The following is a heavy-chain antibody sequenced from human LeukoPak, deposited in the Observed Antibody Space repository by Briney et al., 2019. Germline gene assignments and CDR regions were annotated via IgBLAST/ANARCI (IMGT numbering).Heavy chain of an antibody. D-gene: IGHD5-24*01. J-gene: IGHJ3*02. CDR1: GGSIGSYY. CDR2: ISSSGSTI. CDR3: ARVGPVEMATIDAFDI. V-gene: IGHV3-11*01. Sequence: LSLTCTVSGGSIGSYYWSWIRQAPGKGLEWVSYISSSGSTIYYADSVKGRFTISRDNAKNSLYLQMNSLRAEDTAVYYCARVGPVEMATIDAFDIWGQGTMVTVSS.